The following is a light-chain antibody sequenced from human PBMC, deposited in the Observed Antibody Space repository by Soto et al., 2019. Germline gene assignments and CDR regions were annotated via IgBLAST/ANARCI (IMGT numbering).Light chain of an antibody. CDR3: QQSYTSPRT. CDR1: QTIGTY. Sequence: EIQMTQSPPSLSASVGDRVTITCRASQTIGTYLNWYQKKPEKPPKLLIYDASNLQTGVPSRFSGSGSGAEFALTISSLQPEDFATYYCQQSYTSPRTFGQGTKLDIK. J-gene: IGKJ2*01. CDR2: DAS. V-gene: IGKV1-39*01.